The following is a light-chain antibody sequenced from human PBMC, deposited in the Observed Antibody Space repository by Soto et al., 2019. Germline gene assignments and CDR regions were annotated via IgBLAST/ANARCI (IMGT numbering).Light chain of an antibody. CDR3: ATWADSLKTYG. J-gene: IGLJ1*01. Sequence: QSVLTQPPSASGTPGQRVTISCSGSNSNIASNAINWFQQLPGTAPKLLIYSDNHRPSGVPDRFSGSKSGTSASLAISGLQSEDEADYYCATWADSLKTYGFGTGTKVTVL. CDR2: SDN. CDR1: NSNIASNA. V-gene: IGLV1-44*01.